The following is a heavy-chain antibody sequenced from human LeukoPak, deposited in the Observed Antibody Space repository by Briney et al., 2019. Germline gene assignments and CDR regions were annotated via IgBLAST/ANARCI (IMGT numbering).Heavy chain of an antibody. CDR2: IYSGGST. V-gene: IGHV3-66*01. Sequence: PGGSLRLSCAASGFTVSSNYMSWVRQAPGKGLEWVSVIYSGGSTYYADSVKGRFTISRDNSKNTLYLQMNSLRAEDTAVYYCASSSYSSGWWEDDAFAIWGQGTMVTVSS. CDR1: GFTVSSNY. CDR3: ASSSYSSGWWEDDAFAI. J-gene: IGHJ3*02. D-gene: IGHD6-19*01.